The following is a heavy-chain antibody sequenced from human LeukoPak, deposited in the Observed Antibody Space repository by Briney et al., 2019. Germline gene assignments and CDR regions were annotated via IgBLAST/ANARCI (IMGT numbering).Heavy chain of an antibody. J-gene: IGHJ4*02. V-gene: IGHV3-66*01. CDR1: GSSVTTNY. D-gene: IGHD1/OR15-1a*01. CDR2: IYSGGST. Sequence: GGSLRLSCAASGSSVTTNYLSWVRQAPGKGLEWVSLIYSGGSTYYADSVKGRFSISRDKSKNTLYLQINSLRADDTAVYYCARASTDNWYNYFDLWGQGTLVTVSS. CDR3: ARASTDNWYNYFDL.